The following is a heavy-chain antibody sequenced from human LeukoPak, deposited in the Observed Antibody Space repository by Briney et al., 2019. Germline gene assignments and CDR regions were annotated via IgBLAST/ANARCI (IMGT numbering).Heavy chain of an antibody. Sequence: GGSLRLSCAAPGFTVSSNYMSWVRQAPGKGLEWVSVIYSGGSTYYADSVKGRFTISRHNSKNTLYLQMNSLRAEDTAVYYCARDTRGYIDYWGQGTLVTVSS. CDR1: GFTVSSNY. V-gene: IGHV3-53*04. CDR2: IYSGGST. J-gene: IGHJ4*02. CDR3: ARDTRGYIDY.